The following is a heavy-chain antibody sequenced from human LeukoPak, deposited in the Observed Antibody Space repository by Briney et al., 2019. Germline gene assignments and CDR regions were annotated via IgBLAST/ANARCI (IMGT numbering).Heavy chain of an antibody. J-gene: IGHJ3*02. D-gene: IGHD6-6*01. V-gene: IGHV3-11*01. CDR3: ARIGRPAAFDI. CDR1: GFTFSDYY. Sequence: GGSLRLSCAASGFTFSDYYMSWTRQAPGKGLEWVSYITSSGSTIYYADSMKGRFTISRDNAKHSLFLQLDSLRAEDTAVYYCARIGRPAAFDIWGQGTLVIVSS. CDR2: ITSSGSTI.